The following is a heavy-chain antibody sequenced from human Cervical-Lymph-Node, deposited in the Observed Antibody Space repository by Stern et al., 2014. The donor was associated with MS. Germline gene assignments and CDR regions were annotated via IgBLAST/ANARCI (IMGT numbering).Heavy chain of an antibody. D-gene: IGHD1-1*01. J-gene: IGHJ6*02. CDR2: IIPKFATT. CDR1: GGTFSSYA. V-gene: IGHV1-69*06. Sequence: VQLVESGAEVKKPGSSVKVSCKTSGGTFSSYAFSWVRQAPGQGLEWLGGIIPKFATTNYAQKFQDRVHLTADTSTSTAYMELSSLRSEDTAVYYCARDSGTDTYYYYYGMDVWGQGTTVTVSS. CDR3: ARDSGTDTYYYYYGMDV.